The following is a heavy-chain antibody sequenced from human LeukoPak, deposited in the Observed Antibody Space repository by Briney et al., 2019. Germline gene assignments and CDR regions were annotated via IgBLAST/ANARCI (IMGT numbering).Heavy chain of an antibody. D-gene: IGHD3-10*02. J-gene: IGHJ4*02. V-gene: IGHV3-33*01. CDR2: IWHDGSHK. Sequence: GSLRLSCAASGFAFNTYAMHWVRQAPGQGLEWVALIWHDGSHKFYSNSVRGQFTISRDNSKNTVSLQMNNLRPEDTAVYYCAREIFCSGSYPDFWGQGTLVTVSS. CDR1: GFAFNTYA. CDR3: AREIFCSGSYPDF.